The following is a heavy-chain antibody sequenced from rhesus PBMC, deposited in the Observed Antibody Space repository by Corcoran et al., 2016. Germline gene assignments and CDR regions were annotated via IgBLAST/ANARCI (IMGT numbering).Heavy chain of an antibody. Sequence: QLQLQESGPGLVKPSETLSLTCAVSVGSITSNWWTWIPQPPGKGLDCIVHISGGGGSATYSPSLKSRVTISTDTSKNQIYLKLISVTAADTAVYYCARANSGYYLDYWGQGVLVTVSS. V-gene: IGHV4-173*01. CDR1: VGSITSNW. CDR3: ARANSGYYLDY. J-gene: IGHJ4*01. CDR2: ISGGGGSA. D-gene: IGHD3-28*01.